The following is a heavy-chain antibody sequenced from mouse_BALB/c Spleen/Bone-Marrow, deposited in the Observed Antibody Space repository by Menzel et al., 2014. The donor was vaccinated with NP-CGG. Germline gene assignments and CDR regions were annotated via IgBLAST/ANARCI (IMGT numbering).Heavy chain of an antibody. CDR3: ARRDGYR. Sequence: QVQLQQSAAELARPGASVKMSCKASGYTFTSYTMHWVKQRPGQGLEWVGYIDPSSGYTEYNQKFKDKTTLTADKSSSTAYMQLSSLTSEDSAVYYCARRDGYRWGQGTTLTVSS. J-gene: IGHJ2*01. CDR1: GYTFTSYT. CDR2: IDPSSGYT. V-gene: IGHV1-4*02. D-gene: IGHD2-3*01.